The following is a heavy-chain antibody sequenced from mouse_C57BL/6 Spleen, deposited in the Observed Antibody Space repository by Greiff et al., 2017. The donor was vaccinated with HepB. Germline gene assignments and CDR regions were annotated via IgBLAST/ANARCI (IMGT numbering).Heavy chain of an antibody. D-gene: IGHD2-4*01. CDR2: IYPGSGST. Sequence: QVQLQQPGAELAKPGASVKMSCKASGYTFTSYWITWVKQRPGQGLEWIGDIYPGSGSTNYNEKFKSKATLTVDTSSSTAYMQLSSLTSEDSAVYYCARGFGNDYDPWFAYWGQGTLVTVSA. CDR1: GYTFTSYW. V-gene: IGHV1-55*01. J-gene: IGHJ3*01. CDR3: ARGFGNDYDPWFAY.